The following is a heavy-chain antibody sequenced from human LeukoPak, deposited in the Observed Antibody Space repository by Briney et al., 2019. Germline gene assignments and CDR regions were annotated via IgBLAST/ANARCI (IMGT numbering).Heavy chain of an antibody. J-gene: IGHJ4*02. CDR2: IYYSGST. CDR1: GGSISSDY. CDR3: ARGPDYGSGSYRGPFDY. Sequence: SETLSLTCTVSGGSISSDYWSWVRHPPGKGLEWIGYIYYSGSTNYNPSLKSRVTISVDTSKNQFSLKLSSVTAADTAVYYCARGPDYGSGSYRGPFDYWGQGTLVTVSS. D-gene: IGHD3-10*01. V-gene: IGHV4-59*01.